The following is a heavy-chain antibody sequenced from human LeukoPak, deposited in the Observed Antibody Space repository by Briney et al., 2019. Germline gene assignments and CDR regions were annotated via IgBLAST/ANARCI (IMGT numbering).Heavy chain of an antibody. CDR3: ARGYCSSTSCYDWFDP. Sequence: SVKVSCKASGGTFSSYAISWVRQAPGQGLEWMGGTIPIFGTANYAQKFQGRVTIATDESTSTAYMELSSLRSEDTAVYYCARGYCSSTSCYDWFDPWGQGTLVTVSS. CDR1: GGTFSSYA. V-gene: IGHV1-69*05. J-gene: IGHJ5*02. D-gene: IGHD2-2*01. CDR2: TIPIFGTA.